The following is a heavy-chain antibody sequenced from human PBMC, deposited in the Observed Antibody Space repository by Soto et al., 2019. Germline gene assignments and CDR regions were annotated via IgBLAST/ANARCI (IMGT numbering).Heavy chain of an antibody. Sequence: QVPLVQSGAEVKKPGASVKVSCKASGYTFTSYAMHWVRQAPGQRLEWMGWINAGNGNTKYSQKFQGRVTITRDTSASTAYMELSSLRSEDTAVYYCARAGYCSGGSCSNYFDYWGQGTLVTVSS. CDR3: ARAGYCSGGSCSNYFDY. V-gene: IGHV1-3*01. CDR1: GYTFTSYA. J-gene: IGHJ4*02. CDR2: INAGNGNT. D-gene: IGHD2-15*01.